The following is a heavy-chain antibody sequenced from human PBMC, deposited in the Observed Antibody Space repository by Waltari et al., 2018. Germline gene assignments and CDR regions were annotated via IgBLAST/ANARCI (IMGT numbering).Heavy chain of an antibody. Sequence: EVQLVESGGGLVKPGGSLRLSCAASGFIFSCSRMNWVRQAPGKGLEWVSSIISRSNYIYYADSVKGRFAISRDNAKNSLYLQMNSLRAEDTAVYYCARATVTTFNYFGLDVWGQGTTVTVSS. J-gene: IGHJ6*02. CDR2: IISRSNYI. D-gene: IGHD4-17*01. CDR1: GFIFSCSR. CDR3: ARATVTTFNYFGLDV. V-gene: IGHV3-21*06.